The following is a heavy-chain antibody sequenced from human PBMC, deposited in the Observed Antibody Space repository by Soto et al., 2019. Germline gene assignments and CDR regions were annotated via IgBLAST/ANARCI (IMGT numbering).Heavy chain of an antibody. V-gene: IGHV3-21*06. J-gene: IGHJ4*02. CDR3: ARDIASPGGDYFDS. D-gene: IGHD2-21*01. CDR2: ISTGGAYM. CDR1: GFTFRNYN. Sequence: EVQLVESGGGLVKAGGSLRLFCTASGFTFRNYNMNWVRQAPGKGLEWGSSISTGGAYMFYADSVKGRFTISRDNAQNSLFLQIESPRAEDTAVYYCARDIASPGGDYFDSWDQGTLGTVSS.